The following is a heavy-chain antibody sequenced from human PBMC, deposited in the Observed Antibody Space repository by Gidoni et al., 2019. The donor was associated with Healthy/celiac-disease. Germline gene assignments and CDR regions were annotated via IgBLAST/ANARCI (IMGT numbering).Heavy chain of an antibody. D-gene: IGHD6-19*01. CDR3: ASGAVGSGWKEYFQH. J-gene: IGHJ1*01. CDR2: IRAYNGNT. CDR1: GSTFTSYG. V-gene: IGHV1-18*01. Sequence: QVQLVQSGAEVKQPGASVKVSCKSSGSTFTSYGISWVRKAPGQGLEWMGWIRAYNGNTNYAQKLQGRVTMTTDTSTSTAYMELRSLRSDDTAVYYCASGAVGSGWKEYFQHWGQGTLVTVSS.